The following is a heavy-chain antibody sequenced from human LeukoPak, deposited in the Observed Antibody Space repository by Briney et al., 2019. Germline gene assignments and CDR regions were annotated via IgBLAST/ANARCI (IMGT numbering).Heavy chain of an antibody. V-gene: IGHV4-59*01. J-gene: IGHJ5*02. CDR2: IYYNGST. CDR1: GDSISSYY. Sequence: SETLSLTCTVSGDSISSYYWSWIRQPPGKGLEWIGYIYYNGSTNYNPSLKSRVTISVDASKNQFSLKLSSVTAADTAVYYCARYLAPVAGTRWFDPWGQGTLVTVSS. D-gene: IGHD6-19*01. CDR3: ARYLAPVAGTRWFDP.